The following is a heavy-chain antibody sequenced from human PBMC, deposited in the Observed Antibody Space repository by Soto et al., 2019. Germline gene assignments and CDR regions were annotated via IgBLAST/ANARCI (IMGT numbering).Heavy chain of an antibody. D-gene: IGHD3-16*01. CDR2: ISSSSSTI. V-gene: IGHV3-48*02. J-gene: IGHJ6*02. CDR1: GFTFSSYS. CDR3: AGGVGSNYYYYGMDV. Sequence: GESLKISCAASGFTFSSYSMNWVRQAPGKGLEWVSYISSSSSTIYYADSVKGRFTISRDNAKNSLYLQMNSLRDEDTAVYYCAGGVGSNYYYYGMDVWGQGTTVTVSS.